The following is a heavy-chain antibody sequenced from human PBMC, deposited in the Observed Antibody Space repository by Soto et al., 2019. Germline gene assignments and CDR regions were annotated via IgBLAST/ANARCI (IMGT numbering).Heavy chain of an antibody. Sequence: GASLRLSCTGSGYSFTSYCIVWVRQIPGKGLEWVGVISSSGSNTNYKPAVQGQFTISGDNSNNTLYLQLSSLRPAHTAVYYWARQYALYTYGMGVWGQRTTVTVPS. J-gene: IGHJ6*02. D-gene: IGHD3-16*01. CDR3: ARQYALYTYGMGV. CDR2: ISSSGSNT. V-gene: IGHV5-51*01. CDR1: GYSFTSYC.